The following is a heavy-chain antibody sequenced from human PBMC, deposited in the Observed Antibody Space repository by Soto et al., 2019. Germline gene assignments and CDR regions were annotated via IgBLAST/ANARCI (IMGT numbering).Heavy chain of an antibody. CDR2: MNPNSGNT. CDR1: GYTFTSYD. Sequence: ASVKVSCKASGYTFTSYDINWVRQATGQGLEWMGWMNPNSGNTGYAQKFQGRVTMTRNTSISTAYMELSSLRSEDTAVYYCARVREDYDILTGYYSSFDYWGQGTLVTVSS. J-gene: IGHJ4*02. CDR3: ARVREDYDILTGYYSSFDY. D-gene: IGHD3-9*01. V-gene: IGHV1-8*01.